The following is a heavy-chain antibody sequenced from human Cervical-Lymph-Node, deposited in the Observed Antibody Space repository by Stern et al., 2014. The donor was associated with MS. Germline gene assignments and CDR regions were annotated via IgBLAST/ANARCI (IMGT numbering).Heavy chain of an antibody. Sequence: QITLKESGPALVKPTQTLTLTCTFSGFSLSTSGMRVSWIRQPPGKALEWLGRIDWDDEKFYSTSLKTRLTISKDTSKNQVVLTMTNMDPVDTATYYCARMGRYCSGGSCYDRGAFDIWGQGTMVTVSS. D-gene: IGHD2-15*01. CDR3: ARMGRYCSGGSCYDRGAFDI. CDR2: IDWDDEK. CDR1: GFSLSTSGMR. J-gene: IGHJ3*02. V-gene: IGHV2-70*04.